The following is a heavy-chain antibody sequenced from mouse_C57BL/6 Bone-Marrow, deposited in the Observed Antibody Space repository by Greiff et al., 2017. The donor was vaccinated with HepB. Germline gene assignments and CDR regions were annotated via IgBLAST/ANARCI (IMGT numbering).Heavy chain of an antibody. CDR2: IYPGNSDT. V-gene: IGHV1-5*01. CDR1: GYTFTSYW. D-gene: IGHD2-4*01. Sequence: VQLQQSGTVLARPGASVKMSCKTSGYTFTSYWMHWVKLRPGQGLEWIGAIYPGNSDTSYNQKFKGKAKLTAVTSASTAYMELSSLTNDDSAVYYCTLIYYDYDGYAMDYWGQGTSVTVSS. CDR3: TLIYYDYDGYAMDY. J-gene: IGHJ4*01.